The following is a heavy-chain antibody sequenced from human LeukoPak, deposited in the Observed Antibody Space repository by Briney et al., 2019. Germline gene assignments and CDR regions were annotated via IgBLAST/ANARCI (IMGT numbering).Heavy chain of an antibody. Sequence: SETLSLTCTVSGGSISNYYWSWIRQPPGKGLEWIGYIYYSGSTYYNPSLKSRVTISVDTSKNQFSLKLSSVTAADTAVYYCARDQGRYYGSGSPHDYWGQGTLVTVSS. CDR3: ARDQGRYYGSGSPHDY. V-gene: IGHV4-30-4*01. J-gene: IGHJ4*02. CDR2: IYYSGST. CDR1: GGSISNYY. D-gene: IGHD3-10*01.